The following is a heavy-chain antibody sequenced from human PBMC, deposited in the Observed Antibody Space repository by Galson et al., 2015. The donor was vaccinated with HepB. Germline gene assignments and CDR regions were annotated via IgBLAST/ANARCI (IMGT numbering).Heavy chain of an antibody. CDR2: IIPMFGSA. CDR3: ANMYNSQAPY. CDR1: GGTFSSYT. V-gene: IGHV1-69*06. J-gene: IGHJ4*02. Sequence: SVKVSCKASGGTFSSYTISWVRQAPGQGLEWMGGIIPMFGSAKYAQKFQDRVTFTADRSTSTAYMALSSLKSDDTAVYYCANMYNSQAPYWGQGTLVTVSS. D-gene: IGHD1-1*01.